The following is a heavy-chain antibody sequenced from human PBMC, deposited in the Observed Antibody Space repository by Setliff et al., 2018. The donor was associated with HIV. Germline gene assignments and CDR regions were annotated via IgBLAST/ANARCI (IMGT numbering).Heavy chain of an antibody. CDR2: ITSGSTYV. J-gene: IGHJ4*02. CDR3: ARQGNWEFDF. CDR1: GFTFTDYT. Sequence: GGLRLSCAASGFTFTDYTMNWVRQAPGKGLEWVSSITSGSTYVNYADSVKGRFSISRDNSKNSLYLQMISLRAEDTALYYCARQGNWEFDFWGQGTLVTVSS. D-gene: IGHD7-27*01. V-gene: IGHV3-21*01.